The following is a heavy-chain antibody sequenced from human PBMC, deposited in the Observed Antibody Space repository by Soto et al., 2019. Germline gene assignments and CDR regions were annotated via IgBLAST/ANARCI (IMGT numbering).Heavy chain of an antibody. J-gene: IGHJ4*02. Sequence: EVQLVESGGGLVQPGGSLRLSCSASGIPFSSHWMTWVRQAPGKGLEWVASIKQDGSDKLYVDSVRGRFTISRDNGKNSLFLQMNSLRAADTALYYCTSGSSIAAVGPYDYWGQGTLVTVSS. CDR3: TSGSSIAAVGPYDY. CDR1: GIPFSSHW. D-gene: IGHD6-13*01. CDR2: IKQDGSDK. V-gene: IGHV3-7*01.